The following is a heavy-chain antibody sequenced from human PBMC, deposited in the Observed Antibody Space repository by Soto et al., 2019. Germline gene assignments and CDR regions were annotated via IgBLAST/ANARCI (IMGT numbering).Heavy chain of an antibody. J-gene: IGHJ5*02. CDR3: ARYYDFWSGYYTGSFDL. V-gene: IGHV4-59*08. CDR2: IRYSGST. Sequence: SETLSLTCTVSSGSISTYYWSWVRQTPGKGLEWIGYIRYSGSTKYNPSLRSRVTISVDTSKNQFSLMLTSVTAADTAMYYCARYYDFWSGYYTGSFDLWGQGTLVTVSS. D-gene: IGHD3-3*01. CDR1: SGSISTYY.